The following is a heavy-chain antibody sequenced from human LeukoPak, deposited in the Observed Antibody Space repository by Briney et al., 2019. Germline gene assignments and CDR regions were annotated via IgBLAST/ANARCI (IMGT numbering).Heavy chain of an antibody. CDR3: ARAQYYYDSN. J-gene: IGHJ4*02. V-gene: IGHV3-48*04. CDR1: GFTFSSYS. Sequence: PGGSLRLSCAASGFTFSSYSMNWVRQAPGKGLEWVSYISSSSSTIYYADSVKGRFTISRDNAKNTLYLQMNSLRAEDTAVYYCARAQYYYDSNWGQGTLVTVSS. CDR2: ISSSSSTI. D-gene: IGHD3-22*01.